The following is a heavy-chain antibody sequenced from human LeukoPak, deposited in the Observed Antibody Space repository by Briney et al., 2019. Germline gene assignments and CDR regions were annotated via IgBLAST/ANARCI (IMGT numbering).Heavy chain of an antibody. Sequence: LWASVKVSCKASGYTFTSYGISWVRQAPGQGLEWMGWISAYNGNTNYAQKLQGRVTMTTDTSTSTAYMELSRLRSDDTAVYYCARDGAVAGTEDWFDPWGQGTLVTVSS. V-gene: IGHV1-18*01. CDR2: ISAYNGNT. CDR3: ARDGAVAGTEDWFDP. CDR1: GYTFTSYG. J-gene: IGHJ5*02. D-gene: IGHD6-19*01.